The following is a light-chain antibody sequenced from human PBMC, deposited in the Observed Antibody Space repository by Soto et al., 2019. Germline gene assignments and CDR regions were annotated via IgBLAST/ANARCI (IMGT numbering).Light chain of an antibody. CDR1: QSVSSN. J-gene: IGKJ2*01. V-gene: IGKV3-15*01. CDR3: QQYNSWYT. Sequence: EIVMTQSPATLSVSPGESATLSCRASQSVSSNLAWYQQRPGQAPRLLIYGASTRATGIPARFSGSGSGTEFTLTISSLHSEDFAVYYCQQYNSWYTFGQGTKLEIK. CDR2: GAS.